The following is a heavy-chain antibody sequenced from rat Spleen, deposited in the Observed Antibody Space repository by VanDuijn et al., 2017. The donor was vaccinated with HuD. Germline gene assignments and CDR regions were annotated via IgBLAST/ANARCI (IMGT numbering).Heavy chain of an antibody. Sequence: QVQLQQSGTEVAKPGSSVKISCKASGYTFTTYDISWIKQTTGQGLDYIGYIFTGSGGTYYNEKFKGKATLTVDKSSNTAFMQLSSLAPEDTAVYYCARRHNSGYPDYWGQGVMVTVSS. CDR1: GYTFTTYD. D-gene: IGHD4-3*01. CDR3: ARRHNSGYPDY. J-gene: IGHJ2*01. V-gene: IGHV1-57*01. CDR2: IFTGSGGT.